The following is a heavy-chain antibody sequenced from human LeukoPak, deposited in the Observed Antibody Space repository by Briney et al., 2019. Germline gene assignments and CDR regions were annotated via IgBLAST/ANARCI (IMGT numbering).Heavy chain of an antibody. V-gene: IGHV4-61*01. CDR2: IYYSGSA. Sequence: SETLSLTCTVSGGSVSSGSYYWGWIRQPPGRELEWIGYIYYSGSANYNPSLKSRVTISVDTSKNQFSLKLTSVTAADTAVYYCARGFGDWGLSWFDPWGQGTLVTVSS. D-gene: IGHD3-10*01. J-gene: IGHJ5*02. CDR3: ARGFGDWGLSWFDP. CDR1: GGSVSSGSYY.